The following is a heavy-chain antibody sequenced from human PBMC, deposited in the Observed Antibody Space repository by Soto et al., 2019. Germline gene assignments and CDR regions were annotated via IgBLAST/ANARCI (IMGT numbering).Heavy chain of an antibody. J-gene: IGHJ4*02. D-gene: IGHD6-19*01. CDR2: ISYDGDRK. V-gene: IGHV3-30*18. Sequence: GGSLRLSCAASGFTFSNYGMHWVRQAPGKGLEWVAVISYDGDRKYYADSVKGRFTISRDNSRDTLYMKTNRLRPEDTAVYYCAKDRAHTAVAGTFDYWGQGTLVTVSS. CDR1: GFTFSNYG. CDR3: AKDRAHTAVAGTFDY.